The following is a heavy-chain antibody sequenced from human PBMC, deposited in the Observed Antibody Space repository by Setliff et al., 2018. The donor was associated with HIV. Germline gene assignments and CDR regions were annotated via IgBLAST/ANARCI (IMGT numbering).Heavy chain of an antibody. D-gene: IGHD3-10*01. CDR2: IHYTGTT. CDR3: ARAPYVSGSFGWFDP. CDR1: GGSISSSSYY. J-gene: IGHJ5*02. Sequence: PSETLSLTCTVSGGSISSSSYYWNWFRQYPGKGLEWIGYIHYTGTTNQNPSLRSLITISLDTSKNQFSLKLTSVTAADTAEYYCARAPYVSGSFGWFDPWGQGTLVTVSS. V-gene: IGHV4-31*01.